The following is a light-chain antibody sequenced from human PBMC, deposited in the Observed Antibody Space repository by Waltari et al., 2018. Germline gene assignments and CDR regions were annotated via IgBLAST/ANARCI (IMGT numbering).Light chain of an antibody. CDR1: SSNIGSNH. CDR2: SSN. Sequence: QSVLTQPPSASGTPGQRVTISCFGSSSNIGSNHVYWYQQLPRTAPKLLIYSSNQRPSGVPDRCAGSKSGTSASLAISGLRSEDEADYHCAAWDDSLSGVVFGGGTKLTVL. V-gene: IGLV1-47*02. CDR3: AAWDDSLSGVV. J-gene: IGLJ3*02.